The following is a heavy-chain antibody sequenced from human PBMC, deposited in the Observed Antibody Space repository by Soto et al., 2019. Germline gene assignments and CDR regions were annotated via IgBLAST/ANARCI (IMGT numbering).Heavy chain of an antibody. CDR1: GFTFSSYA. CDR3: ARDRGGYDRLYYYHGMDV. D-gene: IGHD5-12*01. J-gene: IGHJ6*02. Sequence: EVQLLESGGGLVQPGGSLRLSCAASGFTFSSYAMSWVRQAPGKGLEWVSVVSGSAGSTYYADSVKGRFTISRDNSKNTLYLQMSSLRAEDTAVYYCARDRGGYDRLYYYHGMDVWGQGTTVTVSS. V-gene: IGHV3-23*01. CDR2: VSGSAGST.